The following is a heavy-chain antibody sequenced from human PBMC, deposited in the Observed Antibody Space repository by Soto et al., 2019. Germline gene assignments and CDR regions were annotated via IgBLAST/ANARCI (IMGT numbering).Heavy chain of an antibody. CDR1: GDSYSISTYS. CDR3: AGMPYTSGPRFDP. Sequence: SETLSLTCNMSGDSYSISTYSWSWIRQPPGKALQWIGFIYQSGVTSYNPSLASRVSISLDRSNNQCSLKLKSVTAADTAVYFCAGMPYTSGPRFDPWGPGTLVTVSS. V-gene: IGHV4-30-2*01. CDR2: IYQSGVT. J-gene: IGHJ5*02. D-gene: IGHD6-19*01.